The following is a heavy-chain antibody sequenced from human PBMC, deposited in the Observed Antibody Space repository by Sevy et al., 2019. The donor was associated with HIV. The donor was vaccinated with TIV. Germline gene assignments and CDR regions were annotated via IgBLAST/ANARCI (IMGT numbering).Heavy chain of an antibody. CDR3: AREPRSTIAARYFDY. CDR2: IYYSGST. D-gene: IGHD6-6*01. J-gene: IGHJ4*02. Sequence: SETLSLTCTVSGVSFSSGTYYWSWIRQPPGKGLEWIGYIYYSGSTNYNPSLKSRVTLSVDTSKNQFSLKLSSVTAADTAVYYCAREPRSTIAARYFDYWGQGTLVTVSS. CDR1: GVSFSSGTYY. V-gene: IGHV4-61*01.